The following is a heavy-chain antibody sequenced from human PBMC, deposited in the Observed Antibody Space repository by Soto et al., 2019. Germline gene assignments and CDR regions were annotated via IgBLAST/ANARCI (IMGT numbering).Heavy chain of an antibody. CDR3: ARGSGSQSYYYFYGLDV. Sequence: EEQLVESGGGLVQPGGSLGLSCAASGFIFSVYEMHWVRQAPSKGLEWVSSISSSGGSRYYADSVKGRFTISRDNAKNSLYLQMNSLRAEDTAIYYCARGSGSQSYYYFYGLDVWGQGTTVTVSS. J-gene: IGHJ6*02. CDR1: GFIFSVYE. D-gene: IGHD1-26*01. CDR2: ISSSGGSR. V-gene: IGHV3-48*03.